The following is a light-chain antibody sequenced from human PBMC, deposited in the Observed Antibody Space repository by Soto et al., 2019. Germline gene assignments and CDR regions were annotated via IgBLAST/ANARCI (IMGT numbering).Light chain of an antibody. Sequence: QSVLTQPPSASGSPGQSVTISCTGTSSDVGVYNYVSWYQQHPGKAPKLMIYEVTKRPSGVPDRFSGSKSGNTASLTVSGLQAEDEADYYCSSYVGSNKLIFGGGTKLTVL. V-gene: IGLV2-8*01. CDR2: EVT. CDR3: SSYVGSNKLI. J-gene: IGLJ2*01. CDR1: SSDVGVYNY.